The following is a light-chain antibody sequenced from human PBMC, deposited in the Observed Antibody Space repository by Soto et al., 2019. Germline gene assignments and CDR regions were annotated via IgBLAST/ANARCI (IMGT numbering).Light chain of an antibody. J-gene: IGKJ5*01. CDR1: QSVSTSK. Sequence: IVLTQSPGTRSLSPGVRATLSCRTSQSVSTSKLAWYQQRPGQAPRLLIYDASNRATGIPARFSGSGSGTDFTLTISSLEPEDFAVYYCQQRSNWPITFGQGTRLEI. V-gene: IGKV3D-20*02. CDR2: DAS. CDR3: QQRSNWPIT.